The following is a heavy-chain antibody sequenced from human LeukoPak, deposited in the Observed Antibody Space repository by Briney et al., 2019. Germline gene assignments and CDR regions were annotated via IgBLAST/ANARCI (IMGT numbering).Heavy chain of an antibody. CDR3: ARDLGPMARYGFDI. J-gene: IGHJ3*02. V-gene: IGHV3-48*04. Sequence: PGGSLRLSCAASGFTFSSYSMNWVRQAPGKGLEWVSYISSSSSTIYYADSVKGRITISRNNAKNSLYLQMNSLRAEDTAVYYCARDLGPMARYGFDIWGQGTVVTVSS. CDR2: ISSSSSTI. D-gene: IGHD3-10*01. CDR1: GFTFSSYS.